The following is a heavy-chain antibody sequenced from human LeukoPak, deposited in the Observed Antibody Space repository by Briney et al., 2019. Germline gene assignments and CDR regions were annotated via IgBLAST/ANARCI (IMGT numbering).Heavy chain of an antibody. D-gene: IGHD1-26*01. CDR2: ISSSGTYI. CDR3: ARPRGWERRWYFDL. V-gene: IGHV3-21*01. J-gene: IGHJ2*01. CDR1: GFTFSNYG. Sequence: GGSLRLSCAASGFTFSNYGMNWVRQAPGKGLEWVSSISSSGTYIYYADSMKGRFTISRENAKNSLYLQMDSLRAEDTAVYYCARPRGWERRWYFDLWGRGTLVTVSS.